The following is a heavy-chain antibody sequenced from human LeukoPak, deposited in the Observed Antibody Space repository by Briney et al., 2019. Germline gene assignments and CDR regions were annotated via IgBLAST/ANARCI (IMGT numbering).Heavy chain of an antibody. J-gene: IGHJ4*02. CDR1: GGTFSSYA. CDR2: IIPILGIA. D-gene: IGHD1-26*01. CDR3: ARATALPSPFDY. Sequence: SVKVSCKASGGTFSSYAISWVRQAPGQGLEWMGRIIPILGIANYAQKFQGRVTITADKSTSTAYMELSSLRSEDTAVYYCARATALPSPFDYWGQGTLVTVSS. V-gene: IGHV1-69*04.